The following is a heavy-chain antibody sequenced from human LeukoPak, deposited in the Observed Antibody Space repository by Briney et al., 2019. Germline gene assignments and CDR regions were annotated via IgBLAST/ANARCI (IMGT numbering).Heavy chain of an antibody. V-gene: IGHV3-23*01. Sequence: PGGSLRLSCAASGFTFSSYAMSWVRQAPGKGLEWVSAISGSGGSTYYADSVRGRFTISRDNSKNTLYLQMNSLRAEDTAVYYCAKWSGLAVTTDYWGQGTLVTVSS. CDR3: AKWSGLAVTTDY. J-gene: IGHJ4*02. CDR2: ISGSGGST. D-gene: IGHD4-4*01. CDR1: GFTFSSYA.